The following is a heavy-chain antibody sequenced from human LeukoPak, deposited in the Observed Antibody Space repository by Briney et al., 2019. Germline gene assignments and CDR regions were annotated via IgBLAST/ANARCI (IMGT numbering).Heavy chain of an antibody. D-gene: IGHD3-22*01. J-gene: IGHJ3*02. CDR2: IKSKTDGGTT. V-gene: IGHV3-15*01. CDR3: TTVDYYDSSGYWDAFDI. CDR1: GFTFSNAW. Sequence: GXSLRLSCAASGFTFSNAWMSWVRQAPGKGLEWVGRIKSKTDGGTTDYAAPVKGRFTISRDDSKNTLYLQMNSLKTEDTAVYYCTTVDYYDSSGYWDAFDIWGQGTMVTVSS.